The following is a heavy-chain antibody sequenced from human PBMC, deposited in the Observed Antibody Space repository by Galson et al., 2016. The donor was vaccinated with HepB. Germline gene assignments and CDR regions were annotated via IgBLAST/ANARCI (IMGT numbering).Heavy chain of an antibody. J-gene: IGHJ6*04. CDR3: VQGSTEPAV. V-gene: IGHV3-23*01. Sequence: SLRLSCAASGFTFSNYGMTWVRQAPGKGLEVVSSISRSGDSTDYADSVKGRFTISRDNSKNTLSLQMTGLRAEDTAVYYCVQGSTEPAVWGKGTTVIVSS. CDR2: ISRSGDST. D-gene: IGHD6-13*01. CDR1: GFTFSNYG.